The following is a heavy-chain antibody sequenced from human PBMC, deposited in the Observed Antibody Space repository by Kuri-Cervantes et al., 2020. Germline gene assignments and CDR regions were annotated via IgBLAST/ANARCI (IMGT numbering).Heavy chain of an antibody. D-gene: IGHD4-23*01. CDR2: ISYDGSNK. V-gene: IGHV3-30*18. CDR1: GFTFSSYG. CDR3: AKDFTYGGNSGG. Sequence: GGSLRLSCAASGFTFSSYGMHWVRQAPGKGLEWVAVISYDGSNKYYADSVKGRFTISRGNSKNTLYLQMNSLRAEDTAVYYCAKDFTYGGNSGGWGQGTMVTVSS. J-gene: IGHJ3*01.